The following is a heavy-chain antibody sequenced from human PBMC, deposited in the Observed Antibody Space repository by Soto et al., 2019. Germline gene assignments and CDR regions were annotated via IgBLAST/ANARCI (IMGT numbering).Heavy chain of an antibody. CDR1: GGIFSNYA. V-gene: IGHV1-69*01. CDR2: IIPIFATT. Sequence: QVQLVQSGAEVKKPRSSVKVSCKASGGIFSNYAISWVRQAPGQGIEWMGGIIPIFATTYYAQKFQGRVTSTADEATTTAYMELSSLRSEDTAVYYCAKTGIAAAGTGVYYYYDMDVWGQGTTVTVSS. CDR3: AKTGIAAAGTGVYYYYDMDV. J-gene: IGHJ6*02. D-gene: IGHD6-13*01.